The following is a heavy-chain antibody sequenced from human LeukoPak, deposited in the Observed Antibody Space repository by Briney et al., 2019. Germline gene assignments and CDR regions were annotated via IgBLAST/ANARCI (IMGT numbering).Heavy chain of an antibody. D-gene: IGHD1-26*01. CDR1: GFTFSSCG. Sequence: GGSLRLSCAASGFTFSSCGMHWVRQAPGKGLEWVGVISYDGSTQYSVDSVRGRFIMPRDNWKNTLYLQMNSLRAEDTAVYYCAKGLGSGRSPREFFDYWGQGTLVTVSS. J-gene: IGHJ4*02. CDR2: ISYDGSTQ. CDR3: AKGLGSGRSPREFFDY. V-gene: IGHV3-30*18.